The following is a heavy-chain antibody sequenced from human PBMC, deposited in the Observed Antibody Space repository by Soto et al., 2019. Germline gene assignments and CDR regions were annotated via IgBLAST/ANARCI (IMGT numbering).Heavy chain of an antibody. CDR2: INHRGST. CDR1: GGSFRGYY. Sequence: QVQLQQWGAGLLKPSETLSLTCAVYGGSFRGYYWSWIHQPPGKGLEWIGEINHRGSTNYNPSVTSRVTISVDTTKNQCSRKMNSVTAADTAVYYCARGSGVNIPAASGRDYYSHGLDVWGQGPAVTVSS. CDR3: ARGSGVNIPAASGRDYYSHGLDV. D-gene: IGHD5-12*01. V-gene: IGHV4-34*01. J-gene: IGHJ6*02.